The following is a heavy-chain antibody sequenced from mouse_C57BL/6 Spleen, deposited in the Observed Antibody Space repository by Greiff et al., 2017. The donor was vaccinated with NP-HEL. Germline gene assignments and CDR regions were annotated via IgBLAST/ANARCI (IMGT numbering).Heavy chain of an antibody. CDR2: IHPTSGST. J-gene: IGHJ2*01. CDR1: GYTFTSYW. Sequence: VQLQQPGAELVKPGASVKLSCKASGYTFTSYWMHWVKQRPGQGLEWIGMIHPTSGSTNYNEKFKGKATLTVDKSSSTAYMQLSSLTSEDSAVNYCARKVVAGYFDYRGKATTLTVSS. CDR3: ARKVVAGYFDY. V-gene: IGHV1-64*01. D-gene: IGHD1-1*01.